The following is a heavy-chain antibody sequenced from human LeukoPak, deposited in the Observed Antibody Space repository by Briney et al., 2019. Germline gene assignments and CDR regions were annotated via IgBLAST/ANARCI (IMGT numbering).Heavy chain of an antibody. Sequence: ASETLSPTCAVSGYSISSAYYWGWIRQPPGKGLEWIGSIYHSGSTYYNPSLKSRITISIDTSKNQFSLKLSSVTAADTAVYYCASYPQWFPPDYWGQGTLVTVSS. J-gene: IGHJ4*02. CDR2: IYHSGST. V-gene: IGHV4-38-2*01. CDR1: GYSISSAYY. D-gene: IGHD3-22*01. CDR3: ASYPQWFPPDY.